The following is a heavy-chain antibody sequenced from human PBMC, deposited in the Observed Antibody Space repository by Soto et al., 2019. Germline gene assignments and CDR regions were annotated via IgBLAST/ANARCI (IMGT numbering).Heavy chain of an antibody. D-gene: IGHD6-19*01. J-gene: IGHJ4*02. CDR1: GGSISGHY. CDR2: IFYTGST. CDR3: ARVGSSGWSPDY. Sequence: KPSETLSLTCTVSGGSISGHYWIWIRQSPGKGREWIGYIFYTGSTNYNPSLKSRITLSADTSKNQFSLRLNSVTAADTAVYYCARVGSSGWSPDYWGRGTLVTVSS. V-gene: IGHV4-59*11.